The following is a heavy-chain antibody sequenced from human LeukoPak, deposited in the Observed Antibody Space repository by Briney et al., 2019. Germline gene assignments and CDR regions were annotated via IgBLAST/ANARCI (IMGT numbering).Heavy chain of an antibody. CDR3: ARYRYSGYDDAFDV. CDR1: GDSLNRGSYY. Sequence: SETLSLTCSVSGDSLNRGSYYWTWIRQPAGKGLEWIGRLHTTGGTNYNPSFKSRLSISGDTSKNQFSLQLSSVTAADTAVYYCARYRYSGYDDAFDVWGQGTMVTVSS. D-gene: IGHD5-12*01. V-gene: IGHV4-61*02. J-gene: IGHJ3*01. CDR2: LHTTGGT.